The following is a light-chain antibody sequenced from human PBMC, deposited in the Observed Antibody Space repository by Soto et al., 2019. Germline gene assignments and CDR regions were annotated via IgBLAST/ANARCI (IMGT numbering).Light chain of an antibody. CDR2: KAS. J-gene: IGKJ4*01. CDR1: QSISSW. CDR3: QQYDSYPHT. V-gene: IGKV1-5*03. Sequence: DIQMTQSPSTPSASVGDRVTITCRASQSISSWLAWYQQKPGKAPNLLIYKASSLESGVPSRFSGSGSGTEFTLTISSLQPDDLATYYCQQYDSYPHTFGGGTKVEIK.